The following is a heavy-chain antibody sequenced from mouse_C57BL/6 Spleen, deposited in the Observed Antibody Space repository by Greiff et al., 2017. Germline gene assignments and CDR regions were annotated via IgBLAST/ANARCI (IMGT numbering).Heavy chain of an antibody. Sequence: EVKLMESGGDLVKPGGSLKLSCAASGFTFSSYGMSWVRQTPDKRLEWVATISSGGSYTYYPDSVKGRFTISRDNAKNTLYLQMSSLKSEDTAMYYCARHGYYSNFYYYAMDYWGQGTSVTVSS. D-gene: IGHD2-5*01. V-gene: IGHV5-6*01. CDR1: GFTFSSYG. J-gene: IGHJ4*01. CDR3: ARHGYYSNFYYYAMDY. CDR2: ISSGGSYT.